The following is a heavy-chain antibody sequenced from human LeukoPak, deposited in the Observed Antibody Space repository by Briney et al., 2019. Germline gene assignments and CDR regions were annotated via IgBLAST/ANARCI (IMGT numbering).Heavy chain of an antibody. CDR2: ISWNSGSI. CDR1: GFTFDDYA. J-gene: IGHJ4*02. V-gene: IGHV3-9*01. Sequence: GGSLRLSCAASGFTFDDYAMHWVRQAPGKGLEWVSGISWNSGSIGYADSVKGRFTISRDNAKNSLYLQMNSLRAEDTALYHCARADILTGYFISAFDYWGQGTLVIVS. D-gene: IGHD3-9*01. CDR3: ARADILTGYFISAFDY.